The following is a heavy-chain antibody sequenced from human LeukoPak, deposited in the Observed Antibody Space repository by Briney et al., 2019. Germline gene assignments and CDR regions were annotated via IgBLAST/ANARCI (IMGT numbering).Heavy chain of an antibody. CDR3: AREGSSWLVYYFDY. D-gene: IGHD6-13*01. J-gene: IGHJ4*02. CDR2: IKSDGSEK. V-gene: IGHV3-7*01. CDR1: GFTFGSYW. Sequence: GGSLRLSCAASGFTFGSYWMSWVRQAPGKGLEWVANIKSDGSEKYYVDSVKGRFTISRDNAKNSLYLQMNSLRAEDTAVYYCAREGSSWLVYYFDYWGQRTLVTVSS.